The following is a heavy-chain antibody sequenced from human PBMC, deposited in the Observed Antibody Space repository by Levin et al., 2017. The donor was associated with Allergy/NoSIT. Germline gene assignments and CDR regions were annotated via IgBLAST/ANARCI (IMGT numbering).Heavy chain of an antibody. V-gene: IGHV3-23*01. Sequence: GGSLRLSCAASGFTFSSYAMSWVRQAPGKGLEWVSAISGSGGSTYYADSVKGRFTISRDNSKNTLYLQMNSLRAEDTAVYYCASRSGWYDDAFDIWGQGTMVTVSS. D-gene: IGHD6-19*01. CDR2: ISGSGGST. CDR3: ASRSGWYDDAFDI. J-gene: IGHJ3*02. CDR1: GFTFSSYA.